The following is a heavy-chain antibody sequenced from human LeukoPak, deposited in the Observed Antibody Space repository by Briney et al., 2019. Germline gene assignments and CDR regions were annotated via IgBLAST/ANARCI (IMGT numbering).Heavy chain of an antibody. CDR1: GFTFDDYA. Sequence: GGSLRLSCAASGFTFDDYAMHWVRQAPGKGLEWVSGISWNSGNIGYADSVKGRFTISRDNAKNSLYLQMNSLRAEDTALYYCAKEKEYSSGWYGSYFDYWGQGTLVTVSS. V-gene: IGHV3-9*01. CDR2: ISWNSGNI. J-gene: IGHJ4*02. CDR3: AKEKEYSSGWYGSYFDY. D-gene: IGHD6-19*01.